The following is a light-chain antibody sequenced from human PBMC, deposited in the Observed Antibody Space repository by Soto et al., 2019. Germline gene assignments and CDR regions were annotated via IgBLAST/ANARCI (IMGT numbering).Light chain of an antibody. J-gene: IGKJ2*01. CDR1: QSVGSY. V-gene: IGKV3-15*01. CDR3: QQYNNWPPYT. Sequence: EIVMTQSPVTLSVSPGETATLSCRASQSVGSYLAWYQQKPGQAPRLLIYGASARVTGIPARFSGSGSGTEFTLTISSLQSEDFAVYYCQQYNNWPPYTFGQGTKLEIK. CDR2: GAS.